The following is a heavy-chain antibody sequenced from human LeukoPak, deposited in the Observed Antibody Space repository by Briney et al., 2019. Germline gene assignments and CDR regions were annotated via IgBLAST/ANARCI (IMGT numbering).Heavy chain of an antibody. V-gene: IGHV3-30*18. J-gene: IGHJ4*02. D-gene: IGHD5-18*01. CDR3: AKNAHYQGYSYGGIDY. CDR2: ISYDGSDK. Sequence: GRSLRLSCAASGFTFSSYGMHWVRQAPGKGLEWVAVISYDGSDKYSADSVKGRFTISRDNSKNTLYLQMNSLRAEDTAVYHCAKNAHYQGYSYGGIDYWGQGTLVTVSS. CDR1: GFTFSSYG.